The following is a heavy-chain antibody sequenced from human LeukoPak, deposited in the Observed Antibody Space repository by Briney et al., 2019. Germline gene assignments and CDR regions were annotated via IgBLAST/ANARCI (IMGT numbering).Heavy chain of an antibody. Sequence: PSETLSLTCTVSGGSISSYYWSWIRQPPGKGLEWIGYIYYSGSTNYNPSLKSRVTISVDTSKNQFSLKLSSVTAADTAVYYCAALHYGDYGTDVWGQGTTVTVSS. CDR2: IYYSGST. D-gene: IGHD4-17*01. CDR1: GGSISSYY. J-gene: IGHJ6*02. CDR3: AALHYGDYGTDV. V-gene: IGHV4-59*01.